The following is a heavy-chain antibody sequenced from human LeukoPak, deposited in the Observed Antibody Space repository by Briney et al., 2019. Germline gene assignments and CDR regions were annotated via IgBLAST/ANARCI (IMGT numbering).Heavy chain of an antibody. V-gene: IGHV1-69*13. CDR3: ARSPPPLRYFDWLPDH. J-gene: IGHJ4*02. CDR1: GGTFSSYT. D-gene: IGHD3-9*01. Sequence: ASVKVSCKASGGTFSSYTISRVRQTPGQGLEWMGGIIPIFGTANYAQKFQGRVTITADESTSTAYMELSSLRSEDTAVYYCARSPPPLRYFDWLPDHWGQGTLVTVSS. CDR2: IIPIFGTA.